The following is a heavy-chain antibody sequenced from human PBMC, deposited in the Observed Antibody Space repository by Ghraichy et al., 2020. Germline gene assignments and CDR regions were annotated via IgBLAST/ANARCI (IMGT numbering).Heavy chain of an antibody. D-gene: IGHD3-10*01. CDR2: ISSNGGST. Sequence: YVSAISSNGGSTYYADSVKGRFTISRDNSKNTLYLQMSSLRAEDTAVYYCVKDGYGSGSYATVTMELFSYCCQGTLVSVSS. V-gene: IGHV3-64D*06. J-gene: IGHJ4*02. CDR3: VKDGYGSGSYATVTMELFSY.